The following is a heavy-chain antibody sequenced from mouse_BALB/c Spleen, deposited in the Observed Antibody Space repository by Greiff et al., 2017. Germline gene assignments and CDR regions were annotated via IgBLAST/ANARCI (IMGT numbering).Heavy chain of an antibody. CDR2: ISYSGST. CDR1: GDSITSGY. D-gene: IGHD1-2*01. V-gene: IGHV3-8*02. J-gene: IGHJ1*01. CDR3: ATNSLLRLWYFDV. Sequence: VQLQQSGPSLVKPSQTLSLTCSVTGDSITSGYWNWIRKFPGNKLEYMGYISYSGSTYYNPSLKSRISITRDTSKNQYYLQLNSVTTEDTATYYCATNSLLRLWYFDVWGAGTTVTVSS.